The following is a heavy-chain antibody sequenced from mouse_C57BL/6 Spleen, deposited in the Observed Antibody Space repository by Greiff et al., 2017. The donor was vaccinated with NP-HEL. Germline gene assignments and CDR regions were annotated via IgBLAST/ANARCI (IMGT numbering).Heavy chain of an antibody. J-gene: IGHJ2*01. D-gene: IGHD2-3*01. CDR1: GFSLTSYG. CDR2: IWSGGST. Sequence: VHLVESGPGLVQPSQSLSITCTVSGFSLTSYGVHWVRQSPGKGLEWLGVIWSGGSTDYNAAFISRLSISKDNSKSQVFFKMNSLQADDTATYYCARSHDGYYDYWGQGTTLTVSS. V-gene: IGHV2-2*01. CDR3: ARSHDGYYDY.